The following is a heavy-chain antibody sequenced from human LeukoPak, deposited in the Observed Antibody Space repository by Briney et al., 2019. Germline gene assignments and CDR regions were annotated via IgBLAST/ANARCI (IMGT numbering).Heavy chain of an antibody. D-gene: IGHD6-6*01. CDR1: GGSFSGYY. CDR2: INHSGST. J-gene: IGHJ4*02. V-gene: IGHV4-34*01. Sequence: SETLSLTCAVYGGSFSGYYWSWIRQPPGKGLEWIGEINHSGSTNYNPSLKSRVTISVDTSKNQFSLKLGSVTAADTAVYYCASDDSTSSSYWGQGTLVTVSS. CDR3: ASDDSTSSSY.